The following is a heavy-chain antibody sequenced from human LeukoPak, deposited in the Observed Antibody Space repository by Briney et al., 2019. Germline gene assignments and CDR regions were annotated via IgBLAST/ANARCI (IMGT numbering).Heavy chain of an antibody. V-gene: IGHV3-30-3*01. CDR3: AKEISSQRITIFGVVDY. CDR1: GFTFSSHA. D-gene: IGHD3-3*01. Sequence: GGSLRLSCAASGFTFSSHAMHWVRQAPGRGLEWVAVVSYDEINEYYADSVKGRFTISRDNSKNTLYLQMNSLRAEDTAVYYCAKEISSQRITIFGVVDYWGQGTLVTVSS. J-gene: IGHJ4*02. CDR2: VSYDEINE.